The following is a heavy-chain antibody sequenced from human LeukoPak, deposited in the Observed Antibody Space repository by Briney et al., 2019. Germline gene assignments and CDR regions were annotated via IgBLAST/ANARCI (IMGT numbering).Heavy chain of an antibody. V-gene: IGHV4-38-2*01. D-gene: IGHD3-16*01. J-gene: IGHJ4*02. CDR1: GFTVSSNY. CDR2: IYHSGST. Sequence: GSLRLSCAASGFTVSSNYMSWVRQAPGKGLEWIGSIYHSGSTYYNPSLKSRVTISVDTSKNQFSLKLSSVTAADTAVYYCAGAFEGAYDYWGQGTLVTVSS. CDR3: AGAFEGAYDY.